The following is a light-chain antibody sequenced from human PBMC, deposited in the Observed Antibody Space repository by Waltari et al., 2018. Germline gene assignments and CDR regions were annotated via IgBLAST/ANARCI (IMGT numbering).Light chain of an antibody. CDR3: QQRSNWPPIT. CDR1: QSVSTY. CDR2: DAS. J-gene: IGKJ5*01. V-gene: IGKV3-11*01. Sequence: EIVLTQSTATLSLYPGERATLSCRASQSVSTYLAWYKQKPGQAPRLLIYDASNRATGIPARFSGSGSVTDFTLTISSLEPEDFAVYYCQQRSNWPPITFGQWTRLEIK.